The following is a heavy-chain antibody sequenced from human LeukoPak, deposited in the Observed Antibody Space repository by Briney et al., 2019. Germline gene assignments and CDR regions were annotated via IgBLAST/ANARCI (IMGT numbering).Heavy chain of an antibody. V-gene: IGHV3-7*01. Sequence: GGSLRLSCTASGFTFSSYWMSWVRQAPGKGLEWVANIKQDGSEKYYVDSVKGRFTISRDNAKNSLYLQMNSLRAEDTAVYYCARGQLELLSDYYYYMDVWGKGTTVTVSS. D-gene: IGHD1-1*01. CDR1: GFTFSSYW. J-gene: IGHJ6*03. CDR3: ARGQLELLSDYYYYMDV. CDR2: IKQDGSEK.